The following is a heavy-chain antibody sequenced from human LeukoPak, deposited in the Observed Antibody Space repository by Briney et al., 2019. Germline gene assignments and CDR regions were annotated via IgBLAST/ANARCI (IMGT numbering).Heavy chain of an antibody. V-gene: IGHV3-23*01. CDR3: AKSSGWSLYYYGMDV. CDR1: GFTFSSYA. D-gene: IGHD6-19*01. CDR2: ISGSGGST. J-gene: IGHJ6*02. Sequence: GGSLRLSCAASGFTFSSYAMSWVRQAPGKGLEWISAISGSGGSTYYADSVKGRFTISRDNSKNTLYLQMNSLRAEDTAVYYCAKSSGWSLYYYGMDVWGQGTTVTVSS.